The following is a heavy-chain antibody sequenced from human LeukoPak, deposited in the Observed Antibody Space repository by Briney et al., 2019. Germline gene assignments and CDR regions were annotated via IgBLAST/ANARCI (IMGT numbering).Heavy chain of an antibody. J-gene: IGHJ1*01. CDR3: AKESGIRSYGAYFPH. CDR1: GFTFSSYG. Sequence: PGRSLRLSCAASGFTFSSYGMHWVRQAPGKGLEWVALISYDGSNKYYADSVKGRFTISRDDSKSTLYLQMNSLRAEDTAVYYCAKESGIRSYGAYFPHWAQGTLVTVSS. V-gene: IGHV3-30*18. D-gene: IGHD4-17*01. CDR2: ISYDGSNK.